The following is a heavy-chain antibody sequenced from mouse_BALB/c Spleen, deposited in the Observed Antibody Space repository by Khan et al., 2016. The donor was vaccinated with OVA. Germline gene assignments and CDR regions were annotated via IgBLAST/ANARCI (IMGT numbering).Heavy chain of an antibody. Sequence: QIQLVQSGPELKKPGETVKISCKASGYTFTNYGMNWVKQAPGKGLKWMGWINTYTGEPTYADDFKGRFVFSLETSASTAYLQISNLKNEDMTTYFCARISSDGYSDVWGAGTTVTVSS. CDR1: GYTFTNYG. D-gene: IGHD6-2*01. V-gene: IGHV9-1*02. CDR3: ARISSDGYSDV. J-gene: IGHJ1*01. CDR2: INTYTGEP.